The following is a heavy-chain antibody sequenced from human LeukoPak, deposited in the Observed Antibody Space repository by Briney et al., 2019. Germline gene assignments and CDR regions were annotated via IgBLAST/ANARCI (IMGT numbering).Heavy chain of an antibody. CDR3: ARDWGSYYMDV. Sequence: SETLSLTCTVSGYSISSGYYWGWIRPPPGKGLEWIGSIYHSGSTYYNPSLKSRVTISVDTSKNQFSLKLSSVTAADTAVYYCARDWGSYYMDVWGKGTTVTISS. CDR1: GYSISSGYY. D-gene: IGHD3-16*01. CDR2: IYHSGST. V-gene: IGHV4-38-2*02. J-gene: IGHJ6*03.